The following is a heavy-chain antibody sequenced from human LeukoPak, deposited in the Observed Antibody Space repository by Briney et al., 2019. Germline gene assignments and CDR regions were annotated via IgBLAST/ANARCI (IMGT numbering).Heavy chain of an antibody. D-gene: IGHD3-9*01. J-gene: IGHJ4*02. CDR3: ARDGGYFDWPRPRPGKYYFDY. Sequence: ASVNVSCKSSGYTFTSYGISWVRQAPGQGLEWMGWISAYNGNTNYAQKLQGRVTMTTDTSTNTAYVELRSLTSDDTAVYFCARDGGYFDWPRPRPGKYYFDYWGQGTLVTVTS. CDR2: ISAYNGNT. V-gene: IGHV1-18*01. CDR1: GYTFTSYG.